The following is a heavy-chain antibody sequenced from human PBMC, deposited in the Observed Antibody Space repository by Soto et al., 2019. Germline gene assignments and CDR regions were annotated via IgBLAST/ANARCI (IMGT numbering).Heavy chain of an antibody. Sequence: GGSLRLSCAASGFTFSSYAMHWVRQAPGKGLEWVAVISYDGSKKYYADSVKGRFTISRDNAKNTLYLQMNSLRAEDTAVYYCARDTYDFWSGCYLMLNRFPPGQGINWFDPWGQGTLVTVSS. D-gene: IGHD3-3*01. CDR3: ARDTYDFWSGCYLMLNRFPPGQGINWFDP. J-gene: IGHJ5*02. CDR2: ISYDGSKK. V-gene: IGHV3-30-3*01. CDR1: GFTFSSYA.